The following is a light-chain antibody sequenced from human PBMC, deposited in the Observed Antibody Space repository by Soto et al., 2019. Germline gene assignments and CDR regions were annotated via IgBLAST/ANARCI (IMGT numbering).Light chain of an antibody. CDR2: GAS. J-gene: IGKJ1*01. Sequence: EVVMTQSPATLSLSPGERATLSCRASQSVSSSLAWYQQKPGQAPRLLIYGASTRAAGIPDRFSGSGSETEFTLTISSLQAEDFPIYYCQQYNNWWTFGQGTKVEIK. CDR1: QSVSSS. V-gene: IGKV3-15*01. CDR3: QQYNNWWT.